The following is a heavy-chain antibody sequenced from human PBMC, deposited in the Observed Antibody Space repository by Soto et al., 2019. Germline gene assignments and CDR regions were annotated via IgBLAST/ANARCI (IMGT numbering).Heavy chain of an antibody. CDR1: GGSISSGGYY. CDR2: IYYSGST. J-gene: IGHJ6*02. Sequence: QVQLQESGPGLVKPSQTLSLTCTVSGGSISSGGYYWSWIRQHPGKGLEWIGYIYYSGSTYYNPSLKNRVTISLDTTKYQFSLKLSSVTAADTAVYYCARDLQYCRLFYRMDVWGQGTTATVSS. D-gene: IGHD3-9*01. V-gene: IGHV4-31*03. CDR3: ARDLQYCRLFYRMDV.